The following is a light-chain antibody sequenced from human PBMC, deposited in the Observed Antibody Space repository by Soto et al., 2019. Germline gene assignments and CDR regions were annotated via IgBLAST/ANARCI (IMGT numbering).Light chain of an antibody. V-gene: IGKV3-15*01. Sequence: DIVMTQSPGTLSVSPGERATFSCRASQRVGTNLAWNQQKPGQAPRLLIYDASTRATGIPARFSGSGSGTDFTLSIRSLQSEDFAVYFCQQYNTWPPYTFGQGTKLEI. J-gene: IGKJ2*01. CDR2: DAS. CDR3: QQYNTWPPYT. CDR1: QRVGTN.